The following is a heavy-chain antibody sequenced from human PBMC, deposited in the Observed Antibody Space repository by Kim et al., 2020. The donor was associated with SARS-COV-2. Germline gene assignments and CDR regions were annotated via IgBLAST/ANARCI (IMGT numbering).Heavy chain of an antibody. CDR3: PTAAVAGTPDWFDP. Sequence: ASVKVSCKVSGHTLIELSLYWVRQAPGKGLEWMGGFDPEDGKTIYAQKFQGRVTMTEDTSTDTAYMELSSLRSEDTAFYYCPTAAVAGTPDWFDPWGQGTLVTVSS. CDR2: FDPEDGKT. J-gene: IGHJ5*02. D-gene: IGHD6-19*01. V-gene: IGHV1-24*01. CDR1: GHTLIELS.